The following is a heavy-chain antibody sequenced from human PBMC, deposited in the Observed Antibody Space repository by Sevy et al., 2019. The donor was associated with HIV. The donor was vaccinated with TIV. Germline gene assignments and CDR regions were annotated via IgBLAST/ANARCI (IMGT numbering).Heavy chain of an antibody. J-gene: IGHJ3*02. V-gene: IGHV1-2*06. Sequence: ASVKVSCKASGYTFTGYYMHWVRQAPGQGLEWMGRINPNSGGTNYAQKFQGRVTMTRDTSISTAYMGLGRLRSDETAVYYCARVKGIAVAGIGRHAFDIWGQGTMVTVSS. CDR2: INPNSGGT. CDR1: GYTFTGYY. D-gene: IGHD6-19*01. CDR3: ARVKGIAVAGIGRHAFDI.